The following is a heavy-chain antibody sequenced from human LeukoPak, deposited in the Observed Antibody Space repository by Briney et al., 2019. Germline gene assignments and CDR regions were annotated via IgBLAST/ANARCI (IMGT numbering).Heavy chain of an antibody. CDR1: GYTFTSYG. CDR2: ISAYNGNT. Sequence: GASVKVSCKASGYTFTSYGISWVRQAPGQGLEWMGWISAYNGNTNYAQKLQGRVTMTTDTSTSTAYMELRSLRSDDTAVYYCARDGRCSGGSCYSEAFDLWGQGTMVTVSS. D-gene: IGHD2-15*01. V-gene: IGHV1-18*01. J-gene: IGHJ3*01. CDR3: ARDGRCSGGSCYSEAFDL.